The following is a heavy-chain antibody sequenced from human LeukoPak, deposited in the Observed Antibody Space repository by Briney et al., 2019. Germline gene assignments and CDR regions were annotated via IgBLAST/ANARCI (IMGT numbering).Heavy chain of an antibody. CDR3: AKDPLYSYGYSGY. CDR1: GSTFSSYA. V-gene: IGHV3-23*01. D-gene: IGHD5-18*01. Sequence: GGSLRLSCAASGSTFSSYAMSWVRQAPGKGLEWVSAISGSGGSTYYADSMKGRFTISRDNSKNTLYLQMNSLRAEDTAVYYCAKDPLYSYGYSGYWGQGTLVTVSS. CDR2: ISGSGGST. J-gene: IGHJ4*02.